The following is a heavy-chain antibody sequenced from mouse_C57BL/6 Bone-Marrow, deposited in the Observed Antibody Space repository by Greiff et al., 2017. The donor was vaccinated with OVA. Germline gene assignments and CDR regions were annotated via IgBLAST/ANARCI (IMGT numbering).Heavy chain of an antibody. Sequence: EVKLQESGPELVKPGASVKIPCTASGYTFTDYNMDWVQQSHGKSLEWIGDINPNNGGTIYNQKFKGKATLTVDKSSSTAYMELRSLTSEDTAVYYCARDYSNFFDYWGQGTTLTVSS. CDR2: INPNNGGT. J-gene: IGHJ2*01. CDR3: ARDYSNFFDY. V-gene: IGHV1-18*01. CDR1: GYTFTDYN. D-gene: IGHD2-5*01.